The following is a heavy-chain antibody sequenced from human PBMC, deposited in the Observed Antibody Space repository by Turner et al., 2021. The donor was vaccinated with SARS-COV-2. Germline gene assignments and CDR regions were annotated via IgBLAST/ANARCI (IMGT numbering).Heavy chain of an antibody. J-gene: IGHJ4*02. CDR2: IWYDGSDK. V-gene: IGHV3-33*01. D-gene: IGHD4-17*01. CDR1: GFTFITYG. CDR3: ARSTVTTPPDY. Sequence: QVQLVDSGGGVVQPGRSLRLSCAASGFTFITYGMHWVRQAPGKGLEWVAVIWYDGSDKYYADSVKGRFTISRDNSKNTLYLQMNNLRAEDTAVYYCARSTVTTPPDYWGQGTLVTVSS.